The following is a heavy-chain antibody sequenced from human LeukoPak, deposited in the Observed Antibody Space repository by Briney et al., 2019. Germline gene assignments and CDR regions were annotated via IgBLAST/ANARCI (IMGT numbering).Heavy chain of an antibody. Sequence: PGGSLRLSCAASGFTLSSYTMNWVRQAPEKGLEWVSSISVSGDKTFYADSVKGRFTISSDNSKNTLCLQMNSLSREDTAIYYCARRGGSTGWGAFDIWGQGTMVTVSS. J-gene: IGHJ3*02. D-gene: IGHD6-19*01. V-gene: IGHV3-23*01. CDR2: ISVSGDKT. CDR1: GFTLSSYT. CDR3: ARRGGSTGWGAFDI.